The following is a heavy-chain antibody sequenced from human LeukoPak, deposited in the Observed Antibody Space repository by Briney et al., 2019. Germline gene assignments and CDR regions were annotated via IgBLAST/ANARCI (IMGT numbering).Heavy chain of an antibody. CDR1: GDSVSSNSAA. V-gene: IGHV6-1*01. D-gene: IGHD6-19*01. J-gene: IGHJ3*02. CDR3: ARGAVAVRNAFDI. CDR2: TYYSSKWYN. Sequence: TSQTLSLTCAISGDSVSSNSAAWNWIRQSPSRGLEWLGRTYYSSKWYNDYAVSVKSRITINPDTSKNQFSLQLNSVPPEDTALYYCARGAVAVRNAFDIWGQGTMVTVSS.